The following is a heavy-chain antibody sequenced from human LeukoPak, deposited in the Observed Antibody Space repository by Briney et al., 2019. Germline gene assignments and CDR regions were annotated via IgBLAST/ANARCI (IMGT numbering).Heavy chain of an antibody. Sequence: SETLSLTCTVSGYSISNTFYYWGWIRQPPGKGLEWIGSIYYSGSTYYNPSLKSRVTISVDTSKNHFSLKLSSVTAADTAVYYCARHWGYDFWSGYSPWGQGTLVTVSS. CDR2: IYYSGST. CDR1: GYSISNTFYY. CDR3: ARHWGYDFWSGYSP. V-gene: IGHV4-39*01. J-gene: IGHJ5*02. D-gene: IGHD3-3*01.